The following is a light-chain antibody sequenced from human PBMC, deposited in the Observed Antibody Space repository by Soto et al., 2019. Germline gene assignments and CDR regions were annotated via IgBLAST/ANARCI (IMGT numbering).Light chain of an antibody. J-gene: IGKJ1*01. CDR1: QSVRSN. V-gene: IGKV3-20*01. Sequence: EIAMTQSPSSLADHKRERATLTCGASQSVRSNLAWYQQKPGQAPRLLIYGASSRATGIPDRFSGSGSGTDFTLTISRLAPEDFAVYYCKQYGSQPKKFGQGTKVDNQ. CDR3: KQYGSQPKK. CDR2: GAS.